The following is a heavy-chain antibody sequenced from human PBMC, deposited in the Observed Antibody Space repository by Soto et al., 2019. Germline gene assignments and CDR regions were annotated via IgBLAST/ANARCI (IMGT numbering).Heavy chain of an antibody. Sequence: QVRLQESGPGLVKPSETLSLSCLVSGDSVGNGPYYWSWIRQSPGEGLEWIAYIYYSGSTNVNPSLESRVNISLDMSKNQFFLELRSVTAADAAVYFCARVGSSCHSGGCYYYYGLGVCGHGTTVAISS. CDR1: GDSVGNGPYY. CDR2: IYYSGST. D-gene: IGHD1-26*01. V-gene: IGHV4-61*01. J-gene: IGHJ6*02. CDR3: ARVGSSCHSGGCYYYYGLGV.